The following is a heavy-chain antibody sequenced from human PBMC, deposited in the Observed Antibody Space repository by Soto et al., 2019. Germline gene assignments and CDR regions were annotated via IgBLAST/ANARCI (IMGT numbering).Heavy chain of an antibody. D-gene: IGHD6-13*01. CDR3: ARTSGRATKIAAAGTGHYYYGMDV. CDR1: ESTVSRDW. V-gene: IGHV3-7*01. Sequence: PGGSLRLSCAIFESTVSRDWMNWVRQAPGKGLEWVAHINQDGSEKYYVDSVKGRFTISRDNAKKSLYLQMNSLRPADTAMYYCARTSGRATKIAAAGTGHYYYGMDVWGQGTTVTVS. CDR2: INQDGSEK. J-gene: IGHJ6*02.